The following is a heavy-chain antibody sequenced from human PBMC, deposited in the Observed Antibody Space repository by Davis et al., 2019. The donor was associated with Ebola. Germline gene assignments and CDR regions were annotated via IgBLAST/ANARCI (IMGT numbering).Heavy chain of an antibody. CDR1: GYTFTSYG. D-gene: IGHD4-23*01. CDR2: ISTYNGNT. Sequence: ASVKVSCKASGYTFTSYGISWVRQAPGQGLEWMGWISTYNGNTNYAQKLQGRVTMTTDTSTSTAYMELRSLRSDDTAVYYCARDIGLVTPAWFDPWGQGTLVTVSS. V-gene: IGHV1-18*01. J-gene: IGHJ5*02. CDR3: ARDIGLVTPAWFDP.